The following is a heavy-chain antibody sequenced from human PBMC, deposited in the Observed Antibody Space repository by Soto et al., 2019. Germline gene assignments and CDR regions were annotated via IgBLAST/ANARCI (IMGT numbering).Heavy chain of an antibody. CDR2: ISSSSSYI. V-gene: IGHV3-21*01. D-gene: IGHD3-10*01. CDR3: ARDNEVGFGELLSYYFDY. J-gene: IGHJ4*02. CDR1: GFTFSSYS. Sequence: GGSLRLSCAASGFTFSSYSMNWVRQAPGKGLEWVSSISSSSSYIYYADSVKGRFTISRDNAKNSLYLQMNSLRAEDTAVYYCARDNEVGFGELLSYYFDYWGQGTLVTVSS.